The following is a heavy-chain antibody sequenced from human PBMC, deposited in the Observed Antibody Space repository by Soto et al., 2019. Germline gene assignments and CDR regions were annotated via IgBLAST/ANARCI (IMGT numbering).Heavy chain of an antibody. D-gene: IGHD3-9*01. CDR2: ISWNSGSI. CDR3: AKDIGYDILTGQDYFDY. CDR1: GCTFDDYA. J-gene: IGHJ4*02. Sequence: PGVSLRLSWAASGCTFDDYAMRWIRQAPGKGLEWVSGISWNSGSIGYADSVKGRFTISRDNAKNSLYLQMNSLRAEDTALYYCAKDIGYDILTGQDYFDYWGQGTLVTVSS. V-gene: IGHV3-9*01.